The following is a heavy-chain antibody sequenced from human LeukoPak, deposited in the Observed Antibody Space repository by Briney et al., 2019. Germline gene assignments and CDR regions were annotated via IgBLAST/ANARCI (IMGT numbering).Heavy chain of an antibody. CDR1: GFTFSSYA. V-gene: IGHV3-23*01. J-gene: IGHJ3*02. Sequence: QSGGSLRLSCAASGFTFSSYAMSWVRQAPGKGLEWVSAISGSGGSTYYADSVKGRFTISRDNSKNTLYLQMNSLRAEDTAVYYCAKSRSDRDAFDIWGQGTMVTVSS. CDR2: ISGSGGST. CDR3: AKSRSDRDAFDI.